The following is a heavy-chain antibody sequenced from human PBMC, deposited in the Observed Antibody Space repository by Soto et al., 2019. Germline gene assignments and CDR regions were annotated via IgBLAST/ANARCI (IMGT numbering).Heavy chain of an antibody. CDR1: GFTFSSVA. V-gene: IGHV3-23*01. Sequence: GGSLRLSCAASGFTFSSVAMAWVRQAPGKGLEWVSSITDSGGSTDYADSVKGRFTISRDNSRNTLYLQMNSLGADDTAVYYCAKLYWKPPYFDYWGQGTRVTVSS. D-gene: IGHD1-1*01. J-gene: IGHJ4*02. CDR2: ITDSGGST. CDR3: AKLYWKPPYFDY.